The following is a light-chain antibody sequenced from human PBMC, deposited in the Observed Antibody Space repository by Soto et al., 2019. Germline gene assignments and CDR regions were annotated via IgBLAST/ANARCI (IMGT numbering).Light chain of an antibody. V-gene: IGKV3-20*01. Sequence: EIMLTQSPAPLSVSPGESATLSCRASQSVSSDLAWYQQKPGQAPRLLIYVASSRSTGIPDRFSGSGSGTDFTLTISRLEPEDFAVYYCQQYVSLRDTFGQGTRLEIK. CDR2: VAS. CDR3: QQYVSLRDT. CDR1: QSVSSD. J-gene: IGKJ5*01.